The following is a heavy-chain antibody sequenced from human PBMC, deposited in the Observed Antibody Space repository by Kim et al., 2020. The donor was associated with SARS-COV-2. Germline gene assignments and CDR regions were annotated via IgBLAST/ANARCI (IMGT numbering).Heavy chain of an antibody. V-gene: IGHV3-7*01. J-gene: IGHJ4*02. Sequence: YVDSVKGRFNMSRDNAKNSLYLQMSSLRTEETAIYYCAALDTVQVPGGIWGQGTLVTVSS. D-gene: IGHD3-10*01. CDR3: AALDTVQVPGGI.